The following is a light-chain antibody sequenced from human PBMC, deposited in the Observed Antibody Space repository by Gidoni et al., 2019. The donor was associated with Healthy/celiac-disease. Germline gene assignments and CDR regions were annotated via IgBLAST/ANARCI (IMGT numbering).Light chain of an antibody. CDR3: CSYAGSLYV. CDR1: SSDVGSYNL. J-gene: IGLJ1*01. CDR2: EGS. Sequence: QSALTQPASVSGSPGQSITISCTGTSSDVGSYNLFSWYQQHPGKAPKLMIYEGSKRPSGVSNRFSGSKSGNTASLTISGLQAEDEADYYGCSYAGSLYVFGTGTKVTVL. V-gene: IGLV2-23*01.